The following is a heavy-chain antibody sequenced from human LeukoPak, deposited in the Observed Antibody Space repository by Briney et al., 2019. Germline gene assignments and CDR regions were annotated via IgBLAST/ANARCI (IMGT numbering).Heavy chain of an antibody. D-gene: IGHD2-15*01. J-gene: IGHJ5*02. V-gene: IGHV1-69*04. CDR2: IIPILGIA. Sequence: SVKVSCKASGGTFSSYAITWVRQAPGQGLEWMGRIIPILGIANYAQKFQGRVTITADKSTSTAYMELSSLRSEDTAVYYCARGVAATGYGRFDPWGQGTLVTVSS. CDR3: ARGVAATGYGRFDP. CDR1: GGTFSSYA.